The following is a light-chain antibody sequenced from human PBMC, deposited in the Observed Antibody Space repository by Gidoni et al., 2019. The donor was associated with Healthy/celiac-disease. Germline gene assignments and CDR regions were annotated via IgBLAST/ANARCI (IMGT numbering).Light chain of an antibody. CDR2: AAS. CDR1: QSISIY. CDR3: QQFYSTGVT. J-gene: IGKJ3*01. V-gene: IGKV1-39*01. Sequence: DIQMTQSPSSLSASVGDRVTITCRASQSISIYLNWYQQKPGKAPTLLIYAASSLQSGVPSRFIGSGSGSDFTLTISSLLPEDFATYYCQQFYSTGVTFGPGTKVDIK.